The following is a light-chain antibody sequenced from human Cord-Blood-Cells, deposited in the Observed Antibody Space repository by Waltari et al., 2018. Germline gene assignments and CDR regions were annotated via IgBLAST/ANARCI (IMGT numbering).Light chain of an antibody. Sequence: IVMTQSPATLSVSPGERATLSCRASQSVSSNLAWYQQKPGQAPRLLIYGASTRATGIPARFSGSGSGTEFTLIISSLQSEDFAVYYCQQYNNWPYTFGQGTKLEIK. CDR1: QSVSSN. V-gene: IGKV3-15*01. CDR3: QQYNNWPYT. J-gene: IGKJ2*01. CDR2: GAS.